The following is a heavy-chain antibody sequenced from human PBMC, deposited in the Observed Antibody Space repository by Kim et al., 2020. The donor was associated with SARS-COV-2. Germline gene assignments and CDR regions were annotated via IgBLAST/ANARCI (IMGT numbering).Heavy chain of an antibody. V-gene: IGHV3-23*01. D-gene: IGHD3-3*01. CDR3: AKDLRIWSGYKKDAFDI. J-gene: IGHJ3*02. Sequence: VKGRFTISRDNSKNTLYLQMNSLRAEDTAVYYCAKDLRIWSGYKKDAFDIWGQGTMVTVSS.